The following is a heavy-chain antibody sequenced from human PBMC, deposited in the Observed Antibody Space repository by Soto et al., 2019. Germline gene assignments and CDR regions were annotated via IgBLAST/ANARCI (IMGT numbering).Heavy chain of an antibody. D-gene: IGHD4-17*01. J-gene: IGHJ4*02. Sequence: EVQLLESGGGLVQPGGSLRLSCAASGFTFSSYAMSWVRQAPGKGLEWVSTILVSGGGTYYADSVKGRFSISRAHSKNTLYLQMNSLRAEDTAIYYCAKSSGLDYRLFDYWGQGALVSFSS. CDR2: ILVSGGGT. CDR3: AKSSGLDYRLFDY. CDR1: GFTFSSYA. V-gene: IGHV3-23*01.